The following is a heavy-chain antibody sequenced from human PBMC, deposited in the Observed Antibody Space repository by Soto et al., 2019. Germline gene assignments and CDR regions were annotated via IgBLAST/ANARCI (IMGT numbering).Heavy chain of an antibody. V-gene: IGHV3-23*01. D-gene: IGHD2-8*01. CDR2: ISGSDGST. Sequence: GALGVACSTSGFTFNSYAMSWVRQAPGKGLEWVSVISGSDGSTYYADSVKGRFTVSRDNSNNTLFLQMNSLRGEDTAVYYCAKKAGLVSLYPPEFDPRGQGTLVTV. J-gene: IGHJ5*02. CDR1: GFTFNSYA. CDR3: AKKAGLVSLYPPEFDP.